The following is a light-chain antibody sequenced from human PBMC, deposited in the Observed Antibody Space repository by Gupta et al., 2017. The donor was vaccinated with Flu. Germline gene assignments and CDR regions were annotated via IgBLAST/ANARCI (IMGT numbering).Light chain of an antibody. CDR1: ALSNHY. CDR3: QSSDSTDLYI. CDR2: KDT. J-gene: IGLJ2*01. V-gene: IGLV3-25*02. Sequence: SYELTQPPSVSVSPGQTARIACSGNALSNHYAYWYQRKPGQAPVMVMYKDTERPSGIPERFSGSNSGTTVTLTISGVQAEDEADYYCQSSDSTDLYIFGGGTKLTVL.